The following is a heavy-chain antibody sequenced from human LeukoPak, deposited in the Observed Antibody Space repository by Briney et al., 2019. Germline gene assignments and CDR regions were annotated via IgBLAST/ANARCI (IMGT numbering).Heavy chain of an antibody. Sequence: PSETLSLTCTVSGGSISTYYWSWIRQPPGKGLEWIGYIYYSGSTNYNPSLKSRVTISVDTSKNQFSLKLSSVTAADTAVYYCARSHSVWTSFDYWGQGTLVTISS. V-gene: IGHV4-59*01. CDR2: IYYSGST. CDR3: ARSHSVWTSFDY. J-gene: IGHJ4*02. D-gene: IGHD3/OR15-3a*01. CDR1: GGSISTYY.